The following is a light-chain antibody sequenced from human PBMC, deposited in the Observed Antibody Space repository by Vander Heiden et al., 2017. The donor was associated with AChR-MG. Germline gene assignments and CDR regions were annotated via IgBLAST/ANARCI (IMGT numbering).Light chain of an antibody. CDR3: QQCYSTPLT. CDR1: QGISSY. Sequence: IQVTESPSSLSASVGDRVTITCRASQGISSYLDWYQQKPGKPPKLLIYAASSLQSGVPSRFSGSGSGTDFTLTISSLQPEDFATYYCQQCYSTPLTFGGGTKVEIK. V-gene: IGKV1-39*01. CDR2: AAS. J-gene: IGKJ4*01.